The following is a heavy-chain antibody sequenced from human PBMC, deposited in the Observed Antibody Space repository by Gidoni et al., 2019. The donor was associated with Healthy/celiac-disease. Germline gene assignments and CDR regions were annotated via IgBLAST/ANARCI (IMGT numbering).Heavy chain of an antibody. Sequence: QVQLVQSGAEVKKPGSAVKVSCKASGGTFSSYAISWVRQAPGQGLEWMGGIIPIFGTANYAPKFQGRVMITADKSTSTAYMELSSLRSEDTAVYSCARSYDFWSGYLDYWGQGTLVTVSS. CDR3: ARSYDFWSGYLDY. V-gene: IGHV1-69*06. D-gene: IGHD3-3*01. J-gene: IGHJ4*02. CDR1: GGTFSSYA. CDR2: IIPIFGTA.